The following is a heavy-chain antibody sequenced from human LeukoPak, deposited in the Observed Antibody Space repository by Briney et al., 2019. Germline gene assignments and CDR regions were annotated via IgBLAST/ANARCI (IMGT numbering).Heavy chain of an antibody. CDR2: ISSSGSTI. V-gene: IGHV3-48*03. J-gene: IGHJ4*02. Sequence: GGSLRLSCAASGFTFSIYDMNWVRQAPGKGLEWDSYISSSGSTIYYADSVKGRFTIYRDNAKNSLYLQMNSLRAEDTAVYYCARVGLYCSGGSCYVGYFDYWGQGTLVTVSS. D-gene: IGHD2-15*01. CDR1: GFTFSIYD. CDR3: ARVGLYCSGGSCYVGYFDY.